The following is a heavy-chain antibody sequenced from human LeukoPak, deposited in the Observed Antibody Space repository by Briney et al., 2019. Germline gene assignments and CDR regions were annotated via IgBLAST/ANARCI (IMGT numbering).Heavy chain of an antibody. Sequence: SETLSPTCTVSGGSVSSYYWSWIRQPPGKGLEWLGYIYYSGSTNYNPSLKSRVTISVDTSKNQFSLKLSSVTAADTAVYYCAGSIRNYYYYGMDVWGQGTTVTVSS. CDR1: GGSVSSYY. CDR3: AGSIRNYYYYGMDV. D-gene: IGHD2-21*01. CDR2: IYYSGST. V-gene: IGHV4-59*08. J-gene: IGHJ6*02.